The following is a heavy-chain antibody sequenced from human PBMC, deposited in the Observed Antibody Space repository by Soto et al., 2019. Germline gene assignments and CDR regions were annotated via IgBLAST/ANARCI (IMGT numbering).Heavy chain of an antibody. CDR3: ARDPPRYYDYIWGSYRYFDY. Sequence: GGSLRLSCAASGFTFSSYWMHWVRQAPGKGLVWVSRINSDGSSTSYADSVKGRFTISRDNAKNTLYLQMNSLRAEDTAVYYCARDPPRYYDYIWGSYRYFDYWGQGTLVTVSS. CDR2: INSDGSST. D-gene: IGHD3-16*02. CDR1: GFTFSSYW. V-gene: IGHV3-74*01. J-gene: IGHJ4*02.